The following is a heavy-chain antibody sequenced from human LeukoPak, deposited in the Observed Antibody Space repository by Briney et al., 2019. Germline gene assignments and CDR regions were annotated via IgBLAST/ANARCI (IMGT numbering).Heavy chain of an antibody. J-gene: IGHJ5*02. D-gene: IGHD2-2*01. CDR3: ARDAPQVPAACDLAS. Sequence: GGPLRLSCAASGFTVSDNYMSWVRQAPGKGLEWVSVRYRRRDTYYANSQKGRFTLSRDISKNTLYLQMNGLRTEDTAMYYCARDAPQVPAACDLASWGQGTLVIVSS. CDR1: GFTVSDNY. CDR2: RYRRRDT. V-gene: IGHV3-53*01.